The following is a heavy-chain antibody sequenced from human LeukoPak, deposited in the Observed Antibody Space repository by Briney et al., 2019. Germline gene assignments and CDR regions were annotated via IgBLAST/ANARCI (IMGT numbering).Heavy chain of an antibody. CDR2: ISYDGSNK. J-gene: IGHJ4*02. CDR1: GFTFSSYG. V-gene: IGHV3-30*18. D-gene: IGHD7-27*01. CDR3: AKEGQLNWGSFDY. Sequence: GGSLRLSCAASGFTFSSYGMHWVRQAPGKGLEWVAVISYDGSNKYYADSVKGRFTISRDNSKNTLYLQMNSLRAEDTAVYYCAKEGQLNWGSFDYWGQGTLVTVSS.